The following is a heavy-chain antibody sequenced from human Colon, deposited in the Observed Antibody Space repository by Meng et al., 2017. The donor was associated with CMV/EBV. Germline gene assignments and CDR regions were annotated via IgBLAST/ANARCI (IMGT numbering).Heavy chain of an antibody. CDR2: IDHTGST. CDR3: ARGGGTPIRGVLPFDF. V-gene: IGHV4-34*01. D-gene: IGHD3-10*01. CDR1: GGSFSPYY. J-gene: IGHJ4*02. Sequence: HVQLQQWGAGLLKPSEPLSLTCALYGGSFSPYYWSWIRQSPGKGLEWIAEIDHTGSTNYNPSLKSRVTISIDTSNSHFSLNLTSATAADTAVYYCARGGGTPIRGVLPFDFWGQGTLVTVSS.